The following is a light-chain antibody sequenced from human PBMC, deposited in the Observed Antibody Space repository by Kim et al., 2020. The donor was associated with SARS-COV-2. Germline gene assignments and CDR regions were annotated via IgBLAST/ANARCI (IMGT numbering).Light chain of an antibody. V-gene: IGLV2-14*03. Sequence: GHSITISWSGTSSDVGGYNYVSWYQQHPGKAPKLMIYDVSNRPSGVSNRFSGSKSGNTASLTISGLQAEDDADYYCSSYTSSSTWVFGGGTQLSVL. J-gene: IGLJ3*02. CDR2: DVS. CDR1: SSDVGGYNY. CDR3: SSYTSSSTWV.